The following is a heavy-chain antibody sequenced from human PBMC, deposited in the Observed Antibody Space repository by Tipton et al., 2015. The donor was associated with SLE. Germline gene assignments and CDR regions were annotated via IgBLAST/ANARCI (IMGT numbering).Heavy chain of an antibody. CDR3: AKVVNFYASSGHSYYFDY. V-gene: IGHV3-23*01. Sequence: SLRLSCAASGFTFSNYAMSWVRQAPGKGLEWVSSISGSGETTYYADSVKGRFTISRDNSKNTLFLQMNSLRAEDTAVYYCAKVVNFYASSGHSYYFDYWGQGTLATVSS. CDR2: ISGSGETT. CDR1: GFTFSNYA. D-gene: IGHD3-22*01. J-gene: IGHJ4*02.